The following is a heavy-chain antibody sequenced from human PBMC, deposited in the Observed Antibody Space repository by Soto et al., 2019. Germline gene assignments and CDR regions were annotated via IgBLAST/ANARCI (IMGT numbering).Heavy chain of an antibody. Sequence: PXGSLILSCAASGVTVSSNYMSWVRQAPGKGLDWVSVIYSGGSTYYADSVKGRFTISRDNSKNTLYLQMNSLRAEDTAVYYCARESTPDHSGSWFDHWGQGTLVTVSS. CDR1: GVTVSSNY. CDR3: ARESTPDHSGSWFDH. V-gene: IGHV3-53*01. D-gene: IGHD6-25*01. J-gene: IGHJ5*02. CDR2: IYSGGST.